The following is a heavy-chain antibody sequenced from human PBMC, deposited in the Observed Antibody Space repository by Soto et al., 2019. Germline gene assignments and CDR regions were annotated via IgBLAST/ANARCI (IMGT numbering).Heavy chain of an antibody. CDR3: ASKLTYGASSDY. CDR2: ISGSSDTT. Sequence: HPGGSLRLSCAASGFTFSNYAMNWVRQAPGKGLEWVSTISGSSDTTYYADSVKGRFTISRDNSKNTLYLQMNSLRAEDTAVYYCASKLTYGASSDYWGQGTLVTVSS. CDR1: GFTFSNYA. D-gene: IGHD4-17*01. J-gene: IGHJ4*02. V-gene: IGHV3-23*01.